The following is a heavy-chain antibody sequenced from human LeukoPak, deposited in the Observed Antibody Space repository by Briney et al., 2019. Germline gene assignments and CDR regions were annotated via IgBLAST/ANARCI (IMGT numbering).Heavy chain of an antibody. Sequence: AASVKVSCKASGYTFSDYYIHWVRQAPGQGLEWVGWINPKTGGTDYAQRFQGSVTMTRDTSINTAYMELNRLKFDDTAVFYCVRARGLIYSDYDLFDYWGQGTLVTVSS. D-gene: IGHD5-12*01. J-gene: IGHJ4*02. CDR2: INPKTGGT. CDR1: GYTFSDYY. V-gene: IGHV1-2*02. CDR3: VRARGLIYSDYDLFDY.